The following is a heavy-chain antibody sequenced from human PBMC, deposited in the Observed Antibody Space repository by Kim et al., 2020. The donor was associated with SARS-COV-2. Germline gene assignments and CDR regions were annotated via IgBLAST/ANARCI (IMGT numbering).Heavy chain of an antibody. CDR1: GGSISSGDYY. V-gene: IGHV4-30-4*01. CDR2: IYYSGST. Sequence: SETLSLTCTVSGGSISSGDYYWSWIRQPPGKGLEWIGYIYYSGSTYYNPSLKSRVTISVDTSKNQFSLKLSSVTAADTAVYYCARGIVVVPAAIPLNWFDPWGQGTLVTVSS. J-gene: IGHJ5*02. D-gene: IGHD2-2*01. CDR3: ARGIVVVPAAIPLNWFDP.